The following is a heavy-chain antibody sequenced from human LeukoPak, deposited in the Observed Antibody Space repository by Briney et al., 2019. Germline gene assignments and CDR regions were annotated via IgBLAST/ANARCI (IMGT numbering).Heavy chain of an antibody. D-gene: IGHD6-19*01. CDR1: GFTFSTYA. Sequence: GGSLRPSCAASGFTFSTYAMNWVRQAPAKGLEWVSTIGGGGPTTDYADSVQGRFTISRDNSKNTLYLQMNSLRAEDTAVYFCARGFLGGTDQYFGSWGQGTLVTVSS. J-gene: IGHJ4*02. CDR3: ARGFLGGTDQYFGS. V-gene: IGHV3-23*01. CDR2: IGGGGPTT.